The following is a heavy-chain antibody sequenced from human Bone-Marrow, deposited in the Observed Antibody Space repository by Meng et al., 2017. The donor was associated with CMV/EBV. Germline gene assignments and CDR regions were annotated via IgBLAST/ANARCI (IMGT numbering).Heavy chain of an antibody. CDR1: GFKFRDFA. D-gene: IGHD3-22*01. CDR3: VKHMDEDYDDTSGSTFDS. V-gene: IGHV3-9*01. CDR2: ISWNSVRI. J-gene: IGHJ4*02. Sequence: GGSLKISCAASGFKFRDFAMHWVRQPPGGGLEWISGISWNSVRIGYADSVNGRFTVSRDNAKNSLSLHMNNLRPEDTAFYYCVKHMDEDYDDTSGSTFDSWGQGTRVTVSS.